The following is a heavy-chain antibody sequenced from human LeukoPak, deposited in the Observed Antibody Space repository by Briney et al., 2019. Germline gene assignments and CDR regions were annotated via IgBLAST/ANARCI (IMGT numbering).Heavy chain of an antibody. J-gene: IGHJ3*02. V-gene: IGHV3-74*01. Sequence: GGSLRLSCAASGFTFSSYWMHWVRQAPGKGLVWVSRINSDGGSTSYADSVKGRFTISRDNAKNTLYLQMNSLRAEDTAVYYCARVDVCSGGSCYPDAFDIWGQGTMVTVSS. CDR2: INSDGGST. D-gene: IGHD2-15*01. CDR1: GFTFSSYW. CDR3: ARVDVCSGGSCYPDAFDI.